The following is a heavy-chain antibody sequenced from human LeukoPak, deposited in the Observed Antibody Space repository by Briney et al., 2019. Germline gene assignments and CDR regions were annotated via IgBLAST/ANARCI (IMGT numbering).Heavy chain of an antibody. V-gene: IGHV3-30*02. CDR3: AKDSTYYDFWSGPYPDY. CDR2: IRNDGSNK. Sequence: GGSLRLSCAASGFTFSSYGMHWVRQAPGKGLEWVAFIRNDGSNKYYADSVKGRFTISRDNSKNTLYLQMNSLRAEDTAVYYCAKDSTYYDFWSGPYPDYWGQGTLVTVSS. D-gene: IGHD3-3*01. J-gene: IGHJ4*02. CDR1: GFTFSSYG.